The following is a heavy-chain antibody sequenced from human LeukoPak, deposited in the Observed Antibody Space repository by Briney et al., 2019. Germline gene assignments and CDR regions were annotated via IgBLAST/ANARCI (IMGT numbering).Heavy chain of an antibody. CDR3: ARGIDYYDSSGYYSVFDY. V-gene: IGHV4-59*01. J-gene: IGHJ4*02. Sequence: NPSETLSLTCTVSGGSISSYYWSWIRQPPGKGLEWIGYTYYSGSTNYNPSLKSRVTISVDTSKSQFPLKLSCVTAADTAVYYCARGIDYYDSSGYYSVFDYWGQGTLVTVSS. CDR2: TYYSGST. CDR1: GGSISSYY. D-gene: IGHD3-22*01.